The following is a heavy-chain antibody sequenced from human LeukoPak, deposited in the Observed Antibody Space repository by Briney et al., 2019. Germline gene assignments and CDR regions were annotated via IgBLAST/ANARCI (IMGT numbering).Heavy chain of an antibody. CDR1: GFTFSSHS. J-gene: IGHJ4*02. CDR2: ISIGSDYK. D-gene: IGHD6-13*01. Sequence: GGSLGLSCAASGFTFSSHSMNWVRQAPGKGLEWVSSISIGSDYKYYADSVKGRFTISRDNAKNSLFLQLNGLRAEDTGVYYCVRDEIAASGSMGYWGQGTLVSVSS. V-gene: IGHV3-21*01. CDR3: VRDEIAASGSMGY.